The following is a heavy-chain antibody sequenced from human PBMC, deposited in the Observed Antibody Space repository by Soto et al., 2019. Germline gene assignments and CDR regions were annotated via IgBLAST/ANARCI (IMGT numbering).Heavy chain of an antibody. D-gene: IGHD1-26*01. V-gene: IGHV3-30*18. CDR2: ISNDGSNK. J-gene: IGHJ4*02. Sequence: QVHLVESGGGVVQPGRSLRLSCAASGFSFSTYGMHWVRQAPGKGLEWVAFISNDGSNKYYADSVKGRFTISRDNSKNTLYLQMNSLRAEDTAVYCCGKGFGNYWAFDYWGQVTLGTVSS. CDR3: GKGFGNYWAFDY. CDR1: GFSFSTYG.